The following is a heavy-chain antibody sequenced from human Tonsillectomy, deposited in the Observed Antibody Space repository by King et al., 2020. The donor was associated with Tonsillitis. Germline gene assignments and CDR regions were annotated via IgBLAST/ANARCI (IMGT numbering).Heavy chain of an antibody. V-gene: IGHV1-8*01. CDR2: MNPDTGKT. Sequence: QLVQTGAEVKKPGASVKVSCKASGYNFTNYDINWVRQAPGQGLEWMGWMNPDTGKTRYAQKFQGRVTMTRDSSITTAYIELANLRSEDAAVYYCARVAATPWGQGTLVTVSS. CDR3: ARVAATP. J-gene: IGHJ5*02. CDR1: GYNFTNYD.